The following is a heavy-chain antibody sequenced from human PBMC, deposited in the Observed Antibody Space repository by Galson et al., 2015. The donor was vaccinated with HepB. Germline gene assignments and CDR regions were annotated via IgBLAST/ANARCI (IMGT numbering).Heavy chain of an antibody. Sequence: SLRLSCAASGFTFYNYAMSWVRQAPGKGLEWVSGISDSGDSTSYADSVKGRFTVSRDNSKNTLYLQMNNLRAEDTAMYYCAKWSPDWLFASFDEWGQGTLVTVSS. CDR3: AKWSPDWLFASFDE. D-gene: IGHD3-22*01. CDR2: ISDSGDST. J-gene: IGHJ4*02. V-gene: IGHV3-23*01. CDR1: GFTFYNYA.